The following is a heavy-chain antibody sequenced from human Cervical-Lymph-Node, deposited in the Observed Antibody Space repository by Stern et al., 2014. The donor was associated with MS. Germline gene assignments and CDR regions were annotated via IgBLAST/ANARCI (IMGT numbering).Heavy chain of an antibody. CDR3: AREVGSLAMDV. Sequence: VQLVESGAEVKKPGSSVKVSCKASGDTFTDYAISWVRQAPGQGPELMGGITPVFASADYAQKFQGRLTITADKSTSTAYMDLSSLTSEDTAVYYCAREVGSLAMDVWGQGTTVIVSS. CDR1: GDTFTDYA. CDR2: ITPVFASA. V-gene: IGHV1-69*06. D-gene: IGHD1-1*01. J-gene: IGHJ6*01.